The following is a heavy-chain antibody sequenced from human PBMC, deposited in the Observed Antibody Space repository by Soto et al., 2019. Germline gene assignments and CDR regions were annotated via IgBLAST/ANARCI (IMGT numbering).Heavy chain of an antibody. CDR1: GDSISSYY. CDR3: ARDRGSGWYGVDY. CDR2: VYYSGGTNYSGST. D-gene: IGHD6-19*01. V-gene: IGHV4-59*01. Sequence: QVQLQESGPGLVKPSETLSLTCTVSGDSISSYYWSWIRQPPGRGLEWIGYVYYSGGTNYSGSTKYNPSLRGRVTISVDTSKSQFSLKVSSVTAADTAVYYCARDRGSGWYGVDYWGQGTLVTVSS. J-gene: IGHJ4*02.